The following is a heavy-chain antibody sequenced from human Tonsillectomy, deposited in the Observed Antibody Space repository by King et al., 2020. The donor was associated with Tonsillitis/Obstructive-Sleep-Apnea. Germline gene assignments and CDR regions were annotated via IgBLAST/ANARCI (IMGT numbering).Heavy chain of an antibody. CDR2: IYSGGST. Sequence: VQLVESGGGLIQPGGSLRLSCVASGFTVSSNYMSWVRQAPGKGLEWVSVIYSGGSTYYSDSVKGRFTISRDNSKNTLNLQMNSLRAEDTAGYYCAGFWSGYYPESRVNDYWGQGTLVTVSS. D-gene: IGHD3-3*01. J-gene: IGHJ4*02. CDR3: AGFWSGYYPESRVNDY. V-gene: IGHV3-53*01. CDR1: GFTVSSNY.